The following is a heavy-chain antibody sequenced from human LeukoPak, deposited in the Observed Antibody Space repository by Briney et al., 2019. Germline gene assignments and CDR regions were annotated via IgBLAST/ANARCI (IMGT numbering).Heavy chain of an antibody. D-gene: IGHD5-18*01. CDR3: ARAGYNYGYDY. CDR1: GFTFSDYY. CDR2: ISSSSSYT. Sequence: GGSLRLSCAASGFTFSDYYMSRIRQAPGKGLEWVSYISSSSSYTNYADSVKGRFTISRDNAKNSLYLQMNSLRAEDTAVYYCARAGYNYGYDYWGQGTLVTVSS. V-gene: IGHV3-11*05. J-gene: IGHJ4*02.